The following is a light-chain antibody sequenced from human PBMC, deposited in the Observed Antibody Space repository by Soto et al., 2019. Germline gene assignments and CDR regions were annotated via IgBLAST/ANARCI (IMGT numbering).Light chain of an antibody. J-gene: IGLJ2*01. CDR2: DVS. Sequence: QSALTQPASVSGSPGQSITISCTGTSSDVGGYNYVSWYQQHPGKAHKLMIYDVSNRPSGVSNRFSGSKSGNTASLTISGRQAEDEADYYCSLYTSSSTPVVFGGGTKLTVL. V-gene: IGLV2-14*01. CDR3: SLYTSSSTPVV. CDR1: SSDVGGYNY.